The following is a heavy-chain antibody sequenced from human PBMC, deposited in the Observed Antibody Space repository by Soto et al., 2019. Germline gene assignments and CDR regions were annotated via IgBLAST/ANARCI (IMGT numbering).Heavy chain of an antibody. D-gene: IGHD2-8*01. CDR2: IRSKGYGRTT. J-gene: IGHJ6*02. CDR1: GFIFDNNA. Sequence: GGSLRLSXSGSGFIFDNNALSWVRQAPGKGLEWVGFIRSKGYGRTTEYAASVDGRFTISRDDSKSIAYLQMNNVKTEDTAVYRCSRQVLGSDYYGMDVWGQGTTVTVS. V-gene: IGHV3-49*04. CDR3: SRQVLGSDYYGMDV.